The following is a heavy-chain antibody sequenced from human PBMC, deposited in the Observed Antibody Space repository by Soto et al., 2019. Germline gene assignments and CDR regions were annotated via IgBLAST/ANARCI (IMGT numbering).Heavy chain of an antibody. V-gene: IGHV1-69*06. CDR3: ARGGGGYSSTSCYSLYYYYYGMDV. Sequence: SVKVSCKASGATFSSYAISWVRQAPGQGLEWMGGIIPIFGTANYAQKFQGRVTITADKSTSTAYMELSSLRSEDTAVYYCARGGGGYSSTSCYSLYYYYYGMDVWGQGTTGTVSS. CDR2: IIPIFGTA. CDR1: GATFSSYA. J-gene: IGHJ6*02. D-gene: IGHD2-2*01.